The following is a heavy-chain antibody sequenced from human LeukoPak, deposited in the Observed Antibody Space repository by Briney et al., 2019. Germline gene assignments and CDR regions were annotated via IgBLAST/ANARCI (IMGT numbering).Heavy chain of an antibody. V-gene: IGHV3-69-1*01. CDR1: GFTFSDCY. J-gene: IGHJ3*02. CDR2: ITSGRTT. CDR3: ARARQPKWERDGYTSKESAFDI. Sequence: PGGSLRLSCAASGFTFSDCYMSWIRQAPGKGPGWVSSITSGRTTYYADSVKGRFTISNDNAKKSLYLQMNSLRAEDTAVYYCARARQPKWERDGYTSKESAFDIWGQGTTVTVSS. D-gene: IGHD5-24*01.